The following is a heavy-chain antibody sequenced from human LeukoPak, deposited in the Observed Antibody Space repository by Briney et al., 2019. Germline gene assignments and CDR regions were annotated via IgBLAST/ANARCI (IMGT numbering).Heavy chain of an antibody. D-gene: IGHD1-7*01. V-gene: IGHV3-23*01. CDR2: ISGSGGST. CDR3: AKVGQPELRSADY. J-gene: IGHJ4*02. Sequence: TGGSLRLSCAASGFTFSSYAMSWVRQAPGKGLEWVSAISGSGGSTYYADSVKGRFTISRDNSKNTLYLQMNSLRAEDTAVYYCAKVGQPELRSADYWGQGTLVTVSS. CDR1: GFTFSSYA.